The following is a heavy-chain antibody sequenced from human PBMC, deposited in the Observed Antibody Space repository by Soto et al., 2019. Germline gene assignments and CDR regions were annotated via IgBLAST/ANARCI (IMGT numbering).Heavy chain of an antibody. CDR3: ARDYYGSGSPPLGY. D-gene: IGHD3-10*01. Sequence: QVQLQESGPGLVKPSETLSLTCTVSGGSISSYYWSWIRQPPGKGLEWIGYIYYSGSTNCNPSLKSRVTISVDTSKNQFSLKLSSVTAADTAVYYCARDYYGSGSPPLGYWGQGTLVTVSS. CDR2: IYYSGST. J-gene: IGHJ4*02. V-gene: IGHV4-59*01. CDR1: GGSISSYY.